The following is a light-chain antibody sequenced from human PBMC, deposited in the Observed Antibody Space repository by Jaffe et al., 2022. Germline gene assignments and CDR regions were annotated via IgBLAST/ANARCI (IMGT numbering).Light chain of an antibody. CDR1: SSDVGGYSY. J-gene: IGLJ2*01. CDR3: SSYTTSRTLA. V-gene: IGLV2-14*01. CDR2: EVN. Sequence: QSALTQPASVSGSPGQSITISCTGSSSDVGGYSYVSWYQQYPGKAPKLIIFEVNNRPSGVSHRFSGSKSGNTASLTISGLQAEDEADYYCSSYTTSRTLAFGGGTKLTVL.